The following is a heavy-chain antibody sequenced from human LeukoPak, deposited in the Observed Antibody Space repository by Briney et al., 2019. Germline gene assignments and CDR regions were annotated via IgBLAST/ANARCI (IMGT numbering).Heavy chain of an antibody. J-gene: IGHJ4*02. Sequence: GGSLRLSCVASVFTFNSFSMNWVRQAPGKRLEWVSFIRSSGSPLYYADSVKGRLTISRDNAKSSLALQMNSMRADDTAVYYCAISIAVAGNYWGQGTLVTVSS. V-gene: IGHV3-48*01. D-gene: IGHD6-19*01. CDR1: VFTFNSFS. CDR2: IRSSGSPL. CDR3: AISIAVAGNY.